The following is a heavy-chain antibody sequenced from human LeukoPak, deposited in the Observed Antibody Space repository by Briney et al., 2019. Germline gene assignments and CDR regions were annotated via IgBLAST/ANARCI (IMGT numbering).Heavy chain of an antibody. D-gene: IGHD3-3*01. Sequence: SETLSLTCTVSGGSISSGDYYWSWIRQPPGKGLEWIGYIYYSGSTCYNPSLKSRVTISVDTSKNQFSLKLSSVTAADTAVYYCARGYSRKYSDFWSGATGDAFDIWGQGTMVTVSS. CDR1: GGSISSGDYY. V-gene: IGHV4-30-4*01. J-gene: IGHJ3*02. CDR3: ARGYSRKYSDFWSGATGDAFDI. CDR2: IYYSGST.